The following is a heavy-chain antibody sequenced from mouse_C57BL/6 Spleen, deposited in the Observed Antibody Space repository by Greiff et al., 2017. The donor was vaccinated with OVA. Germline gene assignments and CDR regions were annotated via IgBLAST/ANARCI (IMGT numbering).Heavy chain of an antibody. CDR2: INPSTGGT. D-gene: IGHD1-1*01. CDR1: GYSFTGYY. Sequence: VHVKQSGPELVKPGASVKISCKASGYSFTGYYMNWVKQSPEKSLEWIGEINPSTGGTTYNQKFKAKATLTVDKSSSTAYMQLKSLTSEDSAVYYCARRMYYYGKGYFDVWGTGTTVTVSS. V-gene: IGHV1-42*01. CDR3: ARRMYYYGKGYFDV. J-gene: IGHJ1*03.